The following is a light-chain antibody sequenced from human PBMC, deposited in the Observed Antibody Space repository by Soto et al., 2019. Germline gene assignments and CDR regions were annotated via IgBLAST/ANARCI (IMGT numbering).Light chain of an antibody. CDR3: SSYSTSYTWV. J-gene: IGLJ3*02. CDR1: SSDIGSQNF. CDR2: GVT. Sequence: QSALTQPASVSGSPGQSITISCTGTSSDIGSQNFVSWHQQRPGKAPKFIIYGVTNRPSGVSNRFSGSKSGNTASLTISGLQAADEADYYCSSYSTSYTWVFGGGTKLTVL. V-gene: IGLV2-14*01.